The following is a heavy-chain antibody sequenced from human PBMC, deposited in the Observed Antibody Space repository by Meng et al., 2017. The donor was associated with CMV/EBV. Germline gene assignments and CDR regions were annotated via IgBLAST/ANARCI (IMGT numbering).Heavy chain of an antibody. D-gene: IGHD1-1*01. CDR1: GGPISSYY. J-gene: IGHJ6*02. Sequence: SETLSLTCTVSGGPISSYYWSWIRQPPGKGLEWVGYIYYSGSTNYTPSLKSRVTISVDTSKNQFSLKRRSVTAADTAVYYCARGGGERTNRGMDVWGQGTTVTVSS. V-gene: IGHV4-59*01. CDR3: ARGGGERTNRGMDV. CDR2: IYYSGST.